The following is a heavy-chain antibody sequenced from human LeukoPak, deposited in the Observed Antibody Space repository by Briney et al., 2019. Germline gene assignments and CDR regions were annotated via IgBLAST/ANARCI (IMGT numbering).Heavy chain of an antibody. V-gene: IGHV1-2*02. Sequence: ASVKVSCKASGYTFTGYYMHWVRQAPGQGLEWMGWINPNSGGTNYAQKFQGRVTMTRDTSISTAYMELSRLRSDDTAVYYCARLDSSYSSRAGYFQHWGQGTLVTVSS. CDR2: INPNSGGT. J-gene: IGHJ1*01. D-gene: IGHD6-13*01. CDR1: GYTFTGYY. CDR3: ARLDSSYSSRAGYFQH.